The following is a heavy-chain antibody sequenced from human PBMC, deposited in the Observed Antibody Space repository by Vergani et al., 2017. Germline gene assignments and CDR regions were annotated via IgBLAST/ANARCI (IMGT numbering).Heavy chain of an antibody. V-gene: IGHV1-69*13. J-gene: IGHJ2*01. D-gene: IGHD6-19*01. CDR1: GYTFTSYG. CDR3: ARSGSSGWFEGYFDL. Sequence: QVQLVQSGAEVKKPGASVKVSCKASGYTFTSYGISWVRQAPGQGLEWMGRLIPLFGTPKYAQKVKGRVTITADESTSTVYMELSSLRSDDTAVYYCARSGSSGWFEGYFDLWGRGTLVTVSS. CDR2: LIPLFGTP.